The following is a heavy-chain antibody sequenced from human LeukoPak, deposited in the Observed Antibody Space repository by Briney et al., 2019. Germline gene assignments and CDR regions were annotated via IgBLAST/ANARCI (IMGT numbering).Heavy chain of an antibody. D-gene: IGHD3-3*01. V-gene: IGHV3-11*04. Sequence: GGSLRLSCAASGFIFSNYWMSWIRQAPGKGLEWVSYISSSGSTIYYADSVKGRFTISRDNAKNSLYLQMNSLRAEDTAVYYCARAPRFLEWLLSLDYWGQGTLVTVSS. CDR3: ARAPRFLEWLLSLDY. CDR2: ISSSGSTI. CDR1: GFIFSNYW. J-gene: IGHJ4*02.